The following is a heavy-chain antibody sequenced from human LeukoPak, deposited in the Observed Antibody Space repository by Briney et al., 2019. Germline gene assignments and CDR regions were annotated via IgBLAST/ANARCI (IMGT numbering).Heavy chain of an antibody. Sequence: GGSLRLSCAASGFTFNSYAMSWVRQAPGKGLEWVSAISGSGGTTYYADSVRGRFTISRDNSKNTLYLQMNSLRAEDTAVYYCAKRASGSGTSLYYFDYWGQGTLVTVSS. CDR1: GFTFNSYA. V-gene: IGHV3-23*01. D-gene: IGHD3-10*01. J-gene: IGHJ4*02. CDR2: ISGSGGTT. CDR3: AKRASGSGTSLYYFDY.